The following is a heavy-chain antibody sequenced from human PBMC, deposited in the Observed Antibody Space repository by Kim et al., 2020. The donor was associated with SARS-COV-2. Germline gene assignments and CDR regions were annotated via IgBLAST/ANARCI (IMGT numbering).Heavy chain of an antibody. J-gene: IGHJ6*02. D-gene: IGHD2-2*01. Sequence: SETLSLTCTVSGGSISSSSYYWGWIRQPPGKGLEWIGSIYYSGSTYYNPSLKSRVTISVDTSKNQFSLKLSSVTAADTAVYYCARGWGVTSCCYTYYYYGMDVWGQGTTVTVSS. V-gene: IGHV4-39*07. CDR2: IYYSGST. CDR1: GGSISSSSYY. CDR3: ARGWGVTSCCYTYYYYGMDV.